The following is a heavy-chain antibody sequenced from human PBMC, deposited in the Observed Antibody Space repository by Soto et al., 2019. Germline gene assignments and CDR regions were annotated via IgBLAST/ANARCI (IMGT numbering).Heavy chain of an antibody. D-gene: IGHD6-19*01. J-gene: IGHJ4*02. CDR3: ARDVAVAGYFDY. V-gene: IGHV4-39*07. CDR2: IYYSGST. CDR1: GGSISSSSYY. Sequence: SETLSLTCTVSGGSISSSSYYWGWIRQPPGKGLEWIGSIYYSGSTYYNPSLKSRVTISVDKSKNQFSLKLSSVTAADTAVYYCARDVAVAGYFDYWGQGTLVTVSS.